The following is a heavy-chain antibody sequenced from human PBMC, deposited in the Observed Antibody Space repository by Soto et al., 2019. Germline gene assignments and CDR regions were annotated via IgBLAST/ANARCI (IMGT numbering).Heavy chain of an antibody. V-gene: IGHV1-69*02. CDR1: GGTFSSYT. CDR2: IIPILGIA. J-gene: IGHJ4*02. CDR3: ARVVEDTAMVLDY. D-gene: IGHD5-18*01. Sequence: QVQLVQSGAEVKKPGSSVKVSCKASGGTFSSYTISWVRQAPGQGLEWMGRIIPILGIANYAQKFQGRVPITADKSTSTAYMELSSLRSEDTAVYYCARVVEDTAMVLDYWGQGTLVTVSS.